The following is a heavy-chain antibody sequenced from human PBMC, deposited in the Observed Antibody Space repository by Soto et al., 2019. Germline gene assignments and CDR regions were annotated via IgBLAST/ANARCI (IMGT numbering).Heavy chain of an antibody. V-gene: IGHV3-21*01. CDR3: ARDRYYYGMDV. CDR2: ISSSSYI. CDR1: GFTFSSYS. J-gene: IGHJ6*02. Sequence: HXGSLRLSCAASGFTFSSYSMNWVRQAPGKGLEWVSSISSSSYIYYADSVKGRFTISRDNAKNSLYLQMNSLRAEDTAVYYCARDRYYYGMDVWGQGTTVTVSS.